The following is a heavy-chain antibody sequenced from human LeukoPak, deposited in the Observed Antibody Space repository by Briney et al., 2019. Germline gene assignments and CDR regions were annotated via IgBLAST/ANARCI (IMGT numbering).Heavy chain of an antibody. CDR2: IRYDGSNK. CDR3: AKEREEQWLEVNDY. Sequence: GGSLRLSCAASGFTFSSYGMHWVRQAPGKGLEWVAFIRYDGSNKYYADSVKGRFTISRDNSKNTLYLQMNSLRAEDTAVYYCAKEREEQWLEVNDYWGQGTLVTVSS. D-gene: IGHD6-19*01. J-gene: IGHJ4*02. V-gene: IGHV3-30*02. CDR1: GFTFSSYG.